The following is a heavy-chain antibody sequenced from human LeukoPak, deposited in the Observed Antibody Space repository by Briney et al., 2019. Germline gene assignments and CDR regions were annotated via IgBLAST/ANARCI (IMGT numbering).Heavy chain of an antibody. V-gene: IGHV1-2*02. CDR3: ARDRNSGSSLDI. D-gene: IGHD6-6*01. Sequence: ASVKVSCKASGNTFTNYGFSWVRQAPGQGLEWMGWIYPYSGDTNYAQNFQGRVTMTRDTSISTAYMELSSLKSDDTAVYYCARDRNSGSSLDIWGQGTMLTVSS. CDR1: GNTFTNYG. J-gene: IGHJ3*02. CDR2: IYPYSGDT.